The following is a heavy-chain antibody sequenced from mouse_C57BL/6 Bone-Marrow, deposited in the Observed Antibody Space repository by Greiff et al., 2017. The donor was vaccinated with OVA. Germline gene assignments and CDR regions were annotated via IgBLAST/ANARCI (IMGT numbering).Heavy chain of an antibody. CDR2: INPNNGGT. CDR1: GYTFTDYN. CDR3: ARSRYYGSRWYFDV. D-gene: IGHD1-1*01. J-gene: IGHJ1*03. Sequence: VQLQQSGPELVKPGASVKIPCKASGYTFTDYNMDWVKQSHGKSLEWIGDINPNNGGTIYNQKFKGKATLTVDKSSSTAYMELRSLTSEDTAVYYCARSRYYGSRWYFDVWGTGTTVTVSS. V-gene: IGHV1-18*01.